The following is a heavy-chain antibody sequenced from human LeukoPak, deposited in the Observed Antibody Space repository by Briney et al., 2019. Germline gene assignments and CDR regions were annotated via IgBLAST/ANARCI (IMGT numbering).Heavy chain of an antibody. CDR2: INHSGST. V-gene: IGHV4-34*01. CDR3: ARRELYSSWPFDY. CDR1: GGSFSGYY. J-gene: IGHJ4*02. Sequence: SETLSLTCAVYGGSFSGYYWSWIRQPPGKGLEWIGEINHSGSTNYNPSLKSRVTISVDTSKNQFSLKLSSVTAADTAVYYCARRELYSSWPFDYWGQGTLVTVSS. D-gene: IGHD6-13*01.